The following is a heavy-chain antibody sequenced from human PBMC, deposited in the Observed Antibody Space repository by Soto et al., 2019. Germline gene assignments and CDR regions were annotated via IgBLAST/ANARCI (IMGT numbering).Heavy chain of an antibody. D-gene: IGHD2-21*01. CDR1: GGTFSSYA. J-gene: IGHJ6*02. CDR3: AIARILFPHRPHLPLVDYCYCGMDV. Sequence: QVQLVQSGAEVKKPGSSVKVSCKASGGTFSSYAISWVRQAPGQGREWTAGIIPISGTANYAQKFQGRGTTPADESTSTAYMELSSLTSEDTAVYYCAIARILFPHRPHLPLVDYCYCGMDVWGRGTTVTVSS. CDR2: IIPISGTA. V-gene: IGHV1-69*01.